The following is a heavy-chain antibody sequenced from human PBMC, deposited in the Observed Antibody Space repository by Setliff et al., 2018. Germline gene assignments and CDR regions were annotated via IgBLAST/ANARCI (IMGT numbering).Heavy chain of an antibody. CDR3: ARRHNFWSGYLDY. D-gene: IGHD3-3*01. CDR1: GGSFSGYY. J-gene: IGHJ4*02. CDR2: INHSGST. V-gene: IGHV4-34*01. Sequence: PSETLSLTCAVYGGSFSGYYWSWIRQPPGKGLEWIGEINHSGSTNYNPSLKSRVTISVDTSKNQFSLKLSSVTAADTAVYYCARRHNFWSGYLDYWGQGTLVTVS.